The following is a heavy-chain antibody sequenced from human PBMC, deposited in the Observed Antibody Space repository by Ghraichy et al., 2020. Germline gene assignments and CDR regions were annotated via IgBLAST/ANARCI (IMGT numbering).Heavy chain of an antibody. V-gene: IGHV4-4*07. D-gene: IGHD6-19*01. CDR2: IYTSGST. CDR1: GGSISSYY. CDR3: ARGGPIIAVAGTSNIPYYYYYYGMDV. J-gene: IGHJ6*02. Sequence: SQTLSLTCTVSGGSISSYYWSWIRQPAGKGLEWIGRIYTSGSTNYNPSLKSRVTMSVDTSKNQFSLKLSSVTAADTAVYYCARGGPIIAVAGTSNIPYYYYYYGMDVWGQGTTVTVSS.